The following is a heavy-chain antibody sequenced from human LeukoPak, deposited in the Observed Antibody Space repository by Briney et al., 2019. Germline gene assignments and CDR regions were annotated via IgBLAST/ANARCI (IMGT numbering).Heavy chain of an antibody. CDR1: GGTFSSYA. CDR2: IIPILGIA. V-gene: IGHV1-69*04. D-gene: IGHD2-15*01. Sequence: SVKVSCKASGGTFSSYAISWVRQAPGQGREWMGRIIPILGIANYAQKFQGRVTITADKSTSTAYMELSSLRSEDTAVYYCARDLGYCSGGSCYSWGQGTLVTVSS. J-gene: IGHJ4*02. CDR3: ARDLGYCSGGSCYS.